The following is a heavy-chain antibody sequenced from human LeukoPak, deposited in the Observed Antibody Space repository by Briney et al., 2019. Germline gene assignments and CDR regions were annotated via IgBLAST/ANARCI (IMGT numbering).Heavy chain of an antibody. CDR2: TYHSGST. J-gene: IGHJ4*02. Sequence: SQTLSLTCAVSGGSISSGGYSWSWIRQPPGKGLEWIGYTYHSGSTYYNPSLKSRVTISVDRSKNQFSLKLSSVTAADTAVYYCARSDYSSFDYWGQGTLVTVSS. V-gene: IGHV4-30-2*01. CDR3: ARSDYSSFDY. CDR1: GGSISSGGYS. D-gene: IGHD4-17*01.